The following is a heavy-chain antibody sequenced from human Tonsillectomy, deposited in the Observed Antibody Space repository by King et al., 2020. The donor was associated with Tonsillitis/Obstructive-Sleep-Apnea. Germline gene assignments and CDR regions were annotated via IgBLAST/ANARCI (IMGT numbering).Heavy chain of an antibody. CDR3: VRDDKDGRHLDY. Sequence: QLVQSGAEVKKPGASVKVSCRASGYTFTRNYVHWVRQAPGQGLEWMGIINPSDGITTYAQKFQGRVTMTTDTSTSTVNRELSSLRADDTAVYYCVRDDKDGRHLDYWGQGSLVSVSS. J-gene: IGHJ4*02. D-gene: IGHD2-15*01. CDR2: INPSDGIT. CDR1: GYTFTRNY. V-gene: IGHV1-46*01.